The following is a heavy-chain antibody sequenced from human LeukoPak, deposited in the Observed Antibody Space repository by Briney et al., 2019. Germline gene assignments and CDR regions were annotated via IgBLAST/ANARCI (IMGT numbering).Heavy chain of an antibody. V-gene: IGHV3-13*01. D-gene: IGHD1-26*01. CDR2: IGTAGDT. CDR1: GFTFSSYD. Sequence: GGSLRLSCAASGFTFSSYDMHWVRQATGKGLEWVSAIGTAGDTYYPGSVKGRFTISRENAKSSLYLQMNSLRAGDTAVYYCARGGSHDAFDYWGQGTLVTVSS. J-gene: IGHJ4*02. CDR3: ARGGSHDAFDY.